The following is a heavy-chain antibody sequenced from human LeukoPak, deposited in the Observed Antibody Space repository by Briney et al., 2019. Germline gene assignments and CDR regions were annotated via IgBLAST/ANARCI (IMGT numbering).Heavy chain of an antibody. CDR3: ARWPAGVRYYYYGMDV. J-gene: IGHJ6*04. D-gene: IGHD1-14*01. CDR1: GGSFSGYY. CDR2: INHSGST. V-gene: IGHV4-34*01. Sequence: ETSETLSLTCAAYGGSFSGYYWSWIRQPPGKGLEWIGEINHSGSTNYNPSPKSRVTISVDTSKNQFSLKLSSVTAADTAVYYCARWPAGVRYYYYGMDVWGKGTTVTVSS.